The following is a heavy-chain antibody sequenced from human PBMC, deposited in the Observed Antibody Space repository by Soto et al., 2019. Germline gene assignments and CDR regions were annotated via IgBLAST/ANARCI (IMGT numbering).Heavy chain of an antibody. Sequence: ASVKVSCKASGYTFTSYGISWVRQAPGQGLEWMGWISAYNGNTNYAQKLQGRVTMTTDTSTSTAYMELRSLRSDDTAVYYCARDPGLYDFWSGYPHNFGMDVWGQGTTVTVS. J-gene: IGHJ6*02. CDR2: ISAYNGNT. V-gene: IGHV1-18*04. D-gene: IGHD3-3*01. CDR1: GYTFTSYG. CDR3: ARDPGLYDFWSGYPHNFGMDV.